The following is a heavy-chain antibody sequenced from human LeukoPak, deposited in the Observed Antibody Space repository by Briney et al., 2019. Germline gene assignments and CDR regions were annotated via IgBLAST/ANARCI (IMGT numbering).Heavy chain of an antibody. Sequence: PGGSLRLSCVASGFSFSSYGMSWVRQAPGKGLEWVSGITAMGGAIYYAYSVKGRFSISRANSKDTLFLQMNSLRVEDTAVYYCATSSGYSSSWQPPNDYWGQGTLVTVSS. J-gene: IGHJ4*02. CDR1: GFSFSSYG. CDR2: ITAMGGAI. CDR3: ATSSGYSSSWQPPNDY. D-gene: IGHD6-13*01. V-gene: IGHV3-23*01.